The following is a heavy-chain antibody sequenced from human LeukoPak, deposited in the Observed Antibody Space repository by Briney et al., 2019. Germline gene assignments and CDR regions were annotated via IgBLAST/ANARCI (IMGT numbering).Heavy chain of an antibody. D-gene: IGHD6-25*01. V-gene: IGHV4-59*08. J-gene: IGHJ4*02. CDR1: GGSISGYY. Sequence: SETLSLTCTVSGGSISGYYWSWIRQPPGKGLEWIGYIYYSGSTTYNPSLKSRVTMSVDTSKNQLSLRVSSVTATDTAVYYCARHRSSGDDYWGQGTLVTVSS. CDR3: ARHRSSGDDY. CDR2: IYYSGST.